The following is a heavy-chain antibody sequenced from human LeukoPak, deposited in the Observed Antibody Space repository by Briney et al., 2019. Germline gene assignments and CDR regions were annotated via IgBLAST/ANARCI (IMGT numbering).Heavy chain of an antibody. V-gene: IGHV3-48*03. CDR1: GFTFSSYE. D-gene: IGHD6-6*01. CDR3: AKDGEYSSSSHYYYYYMDV. J-gene: IGHJ6*03. CDR2: ISSSGSTI. Sequence: GGSLRLSCAASGFTFSSYEMNWVRQAPGKGLEWVSYISSSGSTIYYADSVKGRFTISRDNSKNTLYLQMNSLRAEDTAVYYCAKDGEYSSSSHYYYYYMDVWGKGTTVTVSS.